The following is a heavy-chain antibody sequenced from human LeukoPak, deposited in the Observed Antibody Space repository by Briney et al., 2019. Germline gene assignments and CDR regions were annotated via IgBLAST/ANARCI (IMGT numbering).Heavy chain of an antibody. J-gene: IGHJ6*02. D-gene: IGHD3-10*02. CDR1: RFNFSIYA. CDR2: ISTDGRNT. CDR3: ARCSGYGMDV. V-gene: IGHV3-30*04. Sequence: GGSLRLSCTGSRFNFSIYAMHWVRQPPGKGLEWVAAISTDGRNTYYINSVKGRFTISRDNSKNTLYLQMNSLRAEDTAVYYCARCSGYGMDVWGQGTTVTVS.